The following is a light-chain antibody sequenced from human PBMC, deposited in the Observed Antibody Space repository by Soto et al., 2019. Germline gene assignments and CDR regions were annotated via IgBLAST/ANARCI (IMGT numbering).Light chain of an antibody. CDR2: DAS. Sequence: EIVMTQSPATLSVSPGERATLSCRANQSVASDLAWYQQKPGQAPTLLIYDASTRASGVPARFSGRGSGTECTLTISSLQSEDFAVYYCQQYNYWPQTFGQGTKVEI. J-gene: IGKJ1*01. CDR1: QSVASD. CDR3: QQYNYWPQT. V-gene: IGKV3-15*01.